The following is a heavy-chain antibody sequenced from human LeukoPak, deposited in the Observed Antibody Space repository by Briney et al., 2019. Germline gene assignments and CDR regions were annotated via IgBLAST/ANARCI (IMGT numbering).Heavy chain of an antibody. CDR3: AKDGQRRAVSVVTYMDV. D-gene: IGHD6-19*01. CDR1: GFTFDDYA. J-gene: IGHJ6*03. V-gene: IGHV3-9*01. Sequence: TGRSLRLSCAAAGFTFDDYAMHWVRQAPGKGLEWVSTINWNSGRMEYADSVKGRFTISRDNAKNSLYLQMNSLRDEDTALYYCAKDGQRRAVSVVTYMDVWGKGTTVTVSS. CDR2: INWNSGRM.